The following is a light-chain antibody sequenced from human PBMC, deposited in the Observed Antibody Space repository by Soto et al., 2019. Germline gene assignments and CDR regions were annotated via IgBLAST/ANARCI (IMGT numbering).Light chain of an antibody. CDR2: GNS. J-gene: IGLJ2*01. CDR1: SPNIGAGYD. CDR3: QSYDSSLSAP. V-gene: IGLV1-40*01. Sequence: QSVLTQPPSVSGAPGQRVTISCTGSSPNIGAGYDVHWYQQLPGTAPKLLIYGNSNRPSGVPDRFSGSKSGTSASLAITGLQAEDEAYYYCQSYDSSLSAPFGGGTKLTVL.